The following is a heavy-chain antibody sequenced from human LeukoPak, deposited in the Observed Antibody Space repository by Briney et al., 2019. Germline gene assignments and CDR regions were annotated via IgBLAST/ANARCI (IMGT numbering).Heavy chain of an antibody. CDR1: GLTFSSYG. D-gene: IGHD6-6*01. V-gene: IGHV3-21*01. Sequence: PGGSLRFSCAASGLTFSSYGMNWVRQAPGKGLEWVSSISSSSSYIYYADSVKGRFTISRDNAKNSLYLQMNSLRAEDTAVYYCARVSVIAAGAFDIWGQGTMVTVSS. CDR3: ARVSVIAAGAFDI. J-gene: IGHJ3*02. CDR2: ISSSSSYI.